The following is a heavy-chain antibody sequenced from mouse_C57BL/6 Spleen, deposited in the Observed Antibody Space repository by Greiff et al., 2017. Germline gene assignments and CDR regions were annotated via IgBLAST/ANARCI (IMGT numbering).Heavy chain of an antibody. CDR2: INPSNGGT. Sequence: VQLQQPGTELVKPGASVKLSCKASGYTFTSYWMHWVKQRPGQGLEWIGNINPSNGGTNYNEKFKSKATLTVDKSSSTAYMQLSSLTSEDSAVYYCARVPGSSFWYFDVWGTGTTVTVSS. D-gene: IGHD1-1*01. V-gene: IGHV1-53*01. J-gene: IGHJ1*03. CDR1: GYTFTSYW. CDR3: ARVPGSSFWYFDV.